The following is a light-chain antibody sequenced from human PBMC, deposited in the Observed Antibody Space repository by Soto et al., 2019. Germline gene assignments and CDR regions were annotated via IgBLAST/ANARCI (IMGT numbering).Light chain of an antibody. Sequence: SVLTPPPSASGTPGPRVTLSCSGSGSCLGTNTVNWYRQLPGTAPKLLIYGDNQRPSGVPDRFSGSKSGTSASLAISGLQSEDEADYYCAAWDGSLNNVLFGGGTKVTVL. CDR1: GSCLGTNT. CDR2: GDN. CDR3: AAWDGSLNNVL. V-gene: IGLV1-44*01. J-gene: IGLJ2*01.